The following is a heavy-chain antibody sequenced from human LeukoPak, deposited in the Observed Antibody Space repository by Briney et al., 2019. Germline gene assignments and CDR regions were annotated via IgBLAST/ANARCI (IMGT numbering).Heavy chain of an antibody. J-gene: IGHJ4*02. CDR1: GFTFNNYA. Sequence: TGGSLRLSCAASGFTFNNYAMHWVRQAPGKGLEWVAVISYDGSNKYYAASVKGRFTISRDNSKNTLDLQMTGLRAEDTAVYYCARERGRGRDSPWFDYWGQGTLVTVSS. D-gene: IGHD1-26*01. V-gene: IGHV3-30*14. CDR3: ARERGRGRDSPWFDY. CDR2: ISYDGSNK.